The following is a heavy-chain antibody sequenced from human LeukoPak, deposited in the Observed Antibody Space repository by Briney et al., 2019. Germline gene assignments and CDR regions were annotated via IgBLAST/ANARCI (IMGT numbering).Heavy chain of an antibody. CDR1: GGTFSSYA. J-gene: IGHJ3*02. D-gene: IGHD1-26*01. CDR2: IKHDGGEK. CDR3: ARDERQWELGAFDI. Sequence: SCRASGGTFSSYAISWVRQAPGKGLEWVANIKHDGGEKYHVDSVKGRFTISRDNAKNSLHLQMNSLRAEDTAVYYCARDERQWELGAFDIWGQGTTVTVSS. V-gene: IGHV3-7*01.